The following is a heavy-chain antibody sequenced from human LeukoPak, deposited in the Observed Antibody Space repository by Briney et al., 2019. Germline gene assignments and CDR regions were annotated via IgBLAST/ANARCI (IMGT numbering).Heavy chain of an antibody. D-gene: IGHD3-22*01. Sequence: GGSLRLSCAASRSTFSSYAMSWVRQAPGKGLEWVSAISGSGGSTYYADSVKGRFTISRDNSNNTLYLQMNSLRAEDTAVYYCAKEGYYDSSGYYYGWGQGTLVTVSS. V-gene: IGHV3-23*01. CDR3: AKEGYYDSSGYYYG. CDR2: ISGSGGST. CDR1: RSTFSSYA. J-gene: IGHJ4*02.